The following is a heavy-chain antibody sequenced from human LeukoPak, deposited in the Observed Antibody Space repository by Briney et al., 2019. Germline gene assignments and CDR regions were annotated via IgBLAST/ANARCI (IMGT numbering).Heavy chain of an antibody. J-gene: IGHJ3*01. CDR1: GYSISSGYY. CDR2: IYYSEST. CDR3: ARYSRGWYNAFDF. Sequence: SETLSLTCTVSGYSISSGYYWGWIRQPPGKGLEWIGYIYYSESTDYNPSLKSRVTISVDTSKNQFFLKLSSVTAADTAVYYCARYSRGWYNAFDFWGQGTMVTVSS. D-gene: IGHD6-19*01. V-gene: IGHV4-61*01.